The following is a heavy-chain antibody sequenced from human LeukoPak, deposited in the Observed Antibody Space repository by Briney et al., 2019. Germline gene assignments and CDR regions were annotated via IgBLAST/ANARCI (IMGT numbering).Heavy chain of an antibody. Sequence: GGSLRLSCAASGFTFSSYSMNWVRQAPGKGLEWVSSISSSSSYIYYADSVKGRFTISRDNAKNSLYLQMNSLRAEDTAVYYCARADYVWGSYRPDAFDIWGQGIMVTVSS. CDR1: GFTFSSYS. CDR3: ARADYVWGSYRPDAFDI. D-gene: IGHD3-16*02. CDR2: ISSSSSYI. J-gene: IGHJ3*02. V-gene: IGHV3-21*01.